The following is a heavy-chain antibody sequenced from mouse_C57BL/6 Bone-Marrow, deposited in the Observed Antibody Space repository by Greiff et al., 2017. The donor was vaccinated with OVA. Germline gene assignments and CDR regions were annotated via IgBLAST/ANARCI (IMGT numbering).Heavy chain of an antibody. CDR3: RTGGYYYFDY. J-gene: IGHJ2*01. V-gene: IGHV14-4*01. D-gene: IGHD2-3*01. CDR1: GFNIKDDY. Sequence: EVKLQQSGAELVRPGASVKLSCTASGFNIKDDYMHWVKQRPEQGLEWIGWIDPENGDTEYASKFQGKATITADTSSNTAYLQLSSLTSEDTAVYYCRTGGYYYFDYWGQGTTLTVSS. CDR2: IDPENGDT.